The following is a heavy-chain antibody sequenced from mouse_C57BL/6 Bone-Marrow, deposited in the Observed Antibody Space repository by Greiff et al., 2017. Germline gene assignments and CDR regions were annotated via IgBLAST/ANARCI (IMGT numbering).Heavy chain of an antibody. CDR2: IYPRSGNT. D-gene: IGHD1-1*01. J-gene: IGHJ3*01. CDR3: ASGDYYGRPGAY. CDR1: GYTFTSYG. Sequence: QVQLKESGAELARPGASVKLSCKASGYTFTSYGISWVKQRTGQGLVWNGEIYPRSGNTFYNEKFKGKATLTADKSSSTAYMELRSLTSEDSAVYFCASGDYYGRPGAYWGPGTLVTVSA. V-gene: IGHV1-81*01.